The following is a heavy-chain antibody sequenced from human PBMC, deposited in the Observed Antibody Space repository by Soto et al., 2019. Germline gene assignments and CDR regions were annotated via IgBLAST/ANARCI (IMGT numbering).Heavy chain of an antibody. CDR3: AKTYCSSTSCYPF. V-gene: IGHV3-23*01. D-gene: IGHD2-2*01. CDR1: GFTFSSYA. CDR2: ISGSGGST. J-gene: IGHJ4*02. Sequence: EVQLLESGGGLVQPGGSLRLSCAASGFTFSSYAMSWVRQAPGKGLEWVSVISGSGGSTYYADSVKGRFTISRDNFKNTLYLQMNSLRAEDTAVYYCAKTYCSSTSCYPFWGLGTLVTVSS.